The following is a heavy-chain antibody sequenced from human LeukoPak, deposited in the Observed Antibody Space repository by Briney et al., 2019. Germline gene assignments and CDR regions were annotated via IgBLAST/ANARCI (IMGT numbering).Heavy chain of an antibody. J-gene: IGHJ6*03. CDR3: ARTEESGYSYRYFGYYYYMDV. D-gene: IGHD5-18*01. Sequence: PSETLSLTCTVSGGSISSSNYYWGWIRQPPGKGLEWIGSIYYSGITYYNSSLKSRVTISVDTSKNQFSLKLSSVTAADTAVYYCARTEESGYSYRYFGYYYYMDVWGKGTTVTVSS. CDR2: IYYSGIT. CDR1: GGSISSSNYY. V-gene: IGHV4-39*07.